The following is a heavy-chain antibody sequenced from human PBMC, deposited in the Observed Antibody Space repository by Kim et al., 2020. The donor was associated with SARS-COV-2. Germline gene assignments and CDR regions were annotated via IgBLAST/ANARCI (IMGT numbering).Heavy chain of an antibody. J-gene: IGHJ4*02. D-gene: IGHD6-6*01. Sequence: RYSPSFQGQVTISADKSISTAYLQWSSLKASDTAMYYCARQIHPARPVDYWGQGTLVTVSS. V-gene: IGHV5-51*01. CDR3: ARQIHPARPVDY.